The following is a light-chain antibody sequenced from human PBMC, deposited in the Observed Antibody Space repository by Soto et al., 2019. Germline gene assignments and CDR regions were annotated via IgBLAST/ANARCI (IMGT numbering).Light chain of an antibody. CDR2: ANH. CDR1: KSDIGSNF. Sequence: QSVLTQPPSASGTPGQRVTIACSGSKSDIGSNFVYWYQQLPGTAPKLLIYANHQRPSGVPERFSGSKSGTSASLAISGLRSDDEADYFCAAWDDSLSGPVFGGGTKLTVL. CDR3: AAWDDSLSGPV. V-gene: IGLV1-47*01. J-gene: IGLJ2*01.